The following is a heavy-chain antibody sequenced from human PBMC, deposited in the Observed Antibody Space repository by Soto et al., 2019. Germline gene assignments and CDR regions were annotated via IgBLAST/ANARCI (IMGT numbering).Heavy chain of an antibody. J-gene: IGHJ4*02. CDR3: AKLPYGDYAEFDY. CDR2: ISNDGRNK. Sequence: QVPLVESGGGVVQPGRSLRLSCAASGLTFSTYGMHWVRQAPGKGLEWVGVISNDGRNKYYADSVKGRFTISRDNSQNTLFLQMNSLRAEDTAVYYCAKLPYGDYAEFDYWGQGTLVTVSS. V-gene: IGHV3-30*18. D-gene: IGHD4-17*01. CDR1: GLTFSTYG.